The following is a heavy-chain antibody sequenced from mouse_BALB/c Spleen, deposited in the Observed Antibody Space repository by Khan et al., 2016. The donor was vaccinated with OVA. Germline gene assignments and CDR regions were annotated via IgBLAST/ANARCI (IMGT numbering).Heavy chain of an antibody. Sequence: EVQLQESGAELVKPGASVKLSCTASGFNINDTCLHWVKQRPEQGLEWIGRIDPANGDTKYDPKFQAKATITADTPSNIAYLQLSSLTSEDTAVYYCAGSNSLWPMDYWGQETSVTVSS. V-gene: IGHV14-3*02. J-gene: IGHJ4*01. CDR2: IDPANGDT. CDR1: GFNINDTC. CDR3: AGSNSLWPMDY. D-gene: IGHD1-1*01.